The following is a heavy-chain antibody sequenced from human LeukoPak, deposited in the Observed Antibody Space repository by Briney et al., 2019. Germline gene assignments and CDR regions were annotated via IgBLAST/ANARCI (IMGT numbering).Heavy chain of an antibody. CDR1: GFTFSSYA. Sequence: GGSLRLSCAASGFTFSSYAMSWVRQAPGKGLEWVSAISGSGGSTYYADSVKGRFTISRDNSKNTLYLQMNSLRSDDTAVYYCARDTSVANSGYDFADYWGQGTLVTVSS. V-gene: IGHV3-23*01. CDR3: ARDTSVANSGYDFADY. D-gene: IGHD5-12*01. CDR2: ISGSGGST. J-gene: IGHJ4*02.